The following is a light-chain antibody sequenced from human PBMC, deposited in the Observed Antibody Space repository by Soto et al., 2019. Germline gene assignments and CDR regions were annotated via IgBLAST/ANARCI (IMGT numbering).Light chain of an antibody. CDR1: QTAISTSKNKSN. Sequence: DIVMTQSPNSLAVSLGERASINCKSSQTAISTSKNKSNLSLYQQKPGHHTKLITYWASTRESGVPDRFSGSGSGADFTLTISSLQAEDVAVYYCQHYYSGPPTFGPGTKVH. CDR2: WAS. J-gene: IGKJ3*01. CDR3: QHYYSGPPT. V-gene: IGKV4-1*01.